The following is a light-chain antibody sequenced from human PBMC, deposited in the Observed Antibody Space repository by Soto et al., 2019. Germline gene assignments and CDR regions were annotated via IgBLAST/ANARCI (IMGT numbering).Light chain of an antibody. J-gene: IGKJ1*01. Sequence: AIRMTQSPSSFSASTGDRVTITCRASQGISSYLAWYQQKPGKAPNLLIYAASNLQSGAPSRFSGSGSGTDFTLTINSLQPEDFATYYCQQGYSTPWTFGQGTKVDI. CDR2: AAS. CDR3: QQGYSTPWT. V-gene: IGKV1-8*01. CDR1: QGISSY.